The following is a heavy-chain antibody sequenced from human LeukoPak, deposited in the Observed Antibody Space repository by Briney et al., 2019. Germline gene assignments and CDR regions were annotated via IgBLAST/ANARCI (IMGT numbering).Heavy chain of an antibody. CDR1: GGSISSYY. Sequence: PSETLSLTCTVSGGSISSYYWSWIRQPPGKGLEWIGYIYYSGSTNYNPSLKGRVTISVDTSKNQFSLKLSSVTAADTAVYYCARRELGLYYFDYWGQGTLVTVSS. CDR2: IYYSGST. D-gene: IGHD1-7*01. CDR3: ARRELGLYYFDY. J-gene: IGHJ4*02. V-gene: IGHV4-59*08.